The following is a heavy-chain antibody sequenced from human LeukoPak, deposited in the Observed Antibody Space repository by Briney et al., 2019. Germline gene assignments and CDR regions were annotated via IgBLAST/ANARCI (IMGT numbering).Heavy chain of an antibody. J-gene: IGHJ4*02. Sequence: SETLSLTCTVSGGSISSHYWSWIRQPPGKGLEWIGYIYYSGSTNYNPSLKSRVTISVDTSKNQFSLKLSSVTAADTAVYYCAREGPTYSAFDYWGQGTLVTVSS. CDR1: GGSISSHY. V-gene: IGHV4-59*11. CDR3: AREGPTYSAFDY. CDR2: IYYSGST. D-gene: IGHD2-15*01.